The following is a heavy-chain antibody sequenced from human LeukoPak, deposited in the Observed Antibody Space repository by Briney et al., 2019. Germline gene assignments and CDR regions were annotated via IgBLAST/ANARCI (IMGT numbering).Heavy chain of an antibody. D-gene: IGHD1-26*01. CDR1: GYTFTGYY. CDR2: INPNSGGT. J-gene: IGHJ5*02. CDR3: ARSSIVGATRSGDNWCDP. V-gene: IGHV1-2*02. Sequence: ASVKVSCKASGYTFTGYYMHWVRQAPGQGLEWMGWINPNSGGTNYAQEFQGRVTMTRDTAISTAYMELSRLRSDDTAAYYCARSSIVGATRSGDNWCDPWGQGTLVTVSS.